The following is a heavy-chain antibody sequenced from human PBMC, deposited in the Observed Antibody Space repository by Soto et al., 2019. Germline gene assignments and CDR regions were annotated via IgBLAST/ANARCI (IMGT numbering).Heavy chain of an antibody. J-gene: IGHJ6*02. CDR3: ANSLRGSSYPGHYYYGMDV. Sequence: LRLSCAASGFTFSSYGMHWVRQAPGKGLEWVAVISSDGSNQYYGDSVKGRFTISRDNSKNTLYLQMNSLRAEDTAVYYCANSLRGSSYPGHYYYGMDVWGQGTTVTVSS. CDR1: GFTFSSYG. D-gene: IGHD1-26*01. V-gene: IGHV3-30*18. CDR2: ISSDGSNQ.